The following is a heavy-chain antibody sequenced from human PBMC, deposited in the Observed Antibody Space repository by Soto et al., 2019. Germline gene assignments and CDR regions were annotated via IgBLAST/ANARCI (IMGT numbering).Heavy chain of an antibody. J-gene: IGHJ4*02. CDR3: AAGFPPDY. CDR1: GFTFSTSW. D-gene: IGHD3-10*01. V-gene: IGHV3-7*01. CDR2: INEDGSKE. Sequence: EVQLVESGGVLVQPGGSLRVSCAASGFTFSTSWMNWVRQAPGKGLEWVATINEDGSKEYPVDSVRGRFTISRDNVKNSLFLQMNSLRAEDTAVYFCAAGFPPDYWGQGTLVTVSS.